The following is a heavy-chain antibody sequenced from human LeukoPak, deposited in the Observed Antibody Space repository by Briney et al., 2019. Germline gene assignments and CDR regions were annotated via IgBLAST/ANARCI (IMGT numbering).Heavy chain of an antibody. Sequence: TGGSLRLSCAASGFTFSSYSMNWVRQAPGKGLEWVSSISSSSSYIYYADSVKGRFTISRDNAKNSLYLQMNSLRAEDTAVYYCARFSSPSPRNYYGMDVWGQGTTVTVSS. V-gene: IGHV3-21*04. J-gene: IGHJ6*02. CDR3: ARFSSPSPRNYYGMDV. CDR2: ISSSSSYI. CDR1: GFTFSSYS.